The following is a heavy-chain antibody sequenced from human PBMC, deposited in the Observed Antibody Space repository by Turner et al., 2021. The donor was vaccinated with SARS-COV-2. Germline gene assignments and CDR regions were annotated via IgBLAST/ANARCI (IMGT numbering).Heavy chain of an antibody. D-gene: IGHD3-10*01. CDR3: ASEVGYYGSGSTNWFDP. CDR2: INSDGSNT. V-gene: IGHV3-74*01. CDR1: GFTFSSYW. Sequence: EVQLVESGGGLVQPGGSLRLPCAASGFTFSSYWMHWVRQAQGKGLVWVSRINSDGSNTSYANSVKGRFTISRDNAKNTLYLQMNSLRAEDTAVYYCASEVGYYGSGSTNWFDPWGQGTLVTVSS. J-gene: IGHJ5*02.